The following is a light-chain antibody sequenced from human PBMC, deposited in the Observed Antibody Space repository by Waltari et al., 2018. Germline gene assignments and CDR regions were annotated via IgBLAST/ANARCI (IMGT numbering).Light chain of an antibody. Sequence: QSALTQPRSVSGSPGQPVTIPCTGTSSDIGDVNYVSWYQHYPDKAPKLIIYNINKRPSGVPDRFSGSKSGNTASLTISGLQAEDEADYYCCSYVGSNIYWVFGGGTKLTVL. CDR3: CSYVGSNIYWV. V-gene: IGLV2-11*01. CDR1: SSDIGDVNY. J-gene: IGLJ3*02. CDR2: NIN.